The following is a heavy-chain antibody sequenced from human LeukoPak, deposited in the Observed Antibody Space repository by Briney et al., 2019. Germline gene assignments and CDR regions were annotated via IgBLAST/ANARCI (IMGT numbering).Heavy chain of an antibody. CDR2: INSDGSST. Sequence: PGGSLRLSCAASGFTFSSYWMHWVRQAPGKGLVWVSRINSDGSSTSYADSVKGRFTISRDNAKNTLYLQMNSLRAEDTAVYYCAREKVGSYLDYWGQGTLVTVSS. CDR3: AREKVGSYLDY. CDR1: GFTFSSYW. V-gene: IGHV3-74*01. J-gene: IGHJ4*02. D-gene: IGHD1-26*01.